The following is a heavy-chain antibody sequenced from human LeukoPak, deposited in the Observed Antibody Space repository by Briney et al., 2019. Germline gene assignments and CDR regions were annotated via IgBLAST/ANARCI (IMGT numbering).Heavy chain of an antibody. CDR2: ISSSGSTI. Sequence: GGSLRLSCAASGFSFSSYGISWVRQAPGKGLEWVSYISSSGSTIYYADSVKGRFTISRDNSKNTLYLQMNSLRAEDTAVYYCAKRDTIFGVVTHAGLGPFDYWGQGTLVTVSS. CDR1: GFSFSSYG. V-gene: IGHV3-23*01. D-gene: IGHD3-3*01. J-gene: IGHJ4*02. CDR3: AKRDTIFGVVTHAGLGPFDY.